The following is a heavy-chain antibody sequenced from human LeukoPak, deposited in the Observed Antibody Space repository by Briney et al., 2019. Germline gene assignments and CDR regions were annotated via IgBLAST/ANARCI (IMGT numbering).Heavy chain of an antibody. CDR3: AKEYSDRPDYFDY. CDR1: GFTFSNYW. CDR2: INTDGSST. D-gene: IGHD6-13*01. Sequence: GGSLRLSCAASGFTFSNYWMLWVRQAPGKGLVWVSRINTDGSSTSYADSVKGRFTISRDYAKNTLYLQMSSLRAEDTAVYYCAKEYSDRPDYFDYWGQGTLVTVSS. J-gene: IGHJ4*02. V-gene: IGHV3-74*01.